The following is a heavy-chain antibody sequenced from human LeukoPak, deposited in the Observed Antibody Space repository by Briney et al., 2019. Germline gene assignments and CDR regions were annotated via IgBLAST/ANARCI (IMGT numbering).Heavy chain of an antibody. D-gene: IGHD2-15*01. CDR3: AKDLVVVAATPGNYFDY. Sequence: GGSLRLSCAASGFTFSSYAMSWVRQAPGKGLEWVSAISGSGGSTYYADSVKGRFTISRDNSKNMLYLQMNSLRAEDTAVYYCAKDLVVVAATPGNYFDYWGQGTLVTVSS. CDR2: ISGSGGST. J-gene: IGHJ4*02. V-gene: IGHV3-23*01. CDR1: GFTFSSYA.